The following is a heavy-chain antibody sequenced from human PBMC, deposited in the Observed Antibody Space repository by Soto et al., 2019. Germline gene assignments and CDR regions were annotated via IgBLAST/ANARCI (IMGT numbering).Heavy chain of an antibody. J-gene: IGHJ5*02. Sequence: GASVKVSSKASGGTFSSYTISWVRQAPGKKLEWMGRIIPILGIANYAQKFQGRVTITADKSTSTAYMELSSLRSEDTAVYYCARDSLTPMVRGVIMSWFDPWGQGTLVTVSS. D-gene: IGHD3-10*01. CDR2: IIPILGIA. CDR3: ARDSLTPMVRGVIMSWFDP. V-gene: IGHV1-69*04. CDR1: GGTFSSYT.